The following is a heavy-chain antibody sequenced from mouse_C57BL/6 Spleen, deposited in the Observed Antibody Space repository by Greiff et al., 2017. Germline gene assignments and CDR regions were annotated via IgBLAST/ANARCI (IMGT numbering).Heavy chain of an antibody. CDR3: GSSY. CDR2: IRSKSNNYAT. CDR1: GFSFNTYA. Sequence: EAGGGLVQPKGSLKLSCAAPGFSFNTYAMNWVRQAPGKGLERVARIRSKSNNYATYYADSVKDRLTISRDDSESMLYLQMNNLKTEDTAMYYCGSSYWGQGTLVTVSA. V-gene: IGHV10-1*01. J-gene: IGHJ3*01. D-gene: IGHD1-1*01.